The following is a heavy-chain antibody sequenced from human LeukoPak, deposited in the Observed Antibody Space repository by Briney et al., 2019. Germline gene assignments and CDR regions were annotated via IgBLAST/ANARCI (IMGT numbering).Heavy chain of an antibody. D-gene: IGHD3-10*01. CDR3: ARSELLWFGGVNSGFDY. CDR2: IYNSGST. CDR1: GGSISSYY. Sequence: SEALSLTCTVSGGSISSYYWSWIRQPPGKGLEWIGYIYNSGSTNYNPSLKSRVTISVDTSKTQFSLKLSSVTAADTAVYYCARSELLWFGGVNSGFDYWGQGTLVTVSS. J-gene: IGHJ4*02. V-gene: IGHV4-59*01.